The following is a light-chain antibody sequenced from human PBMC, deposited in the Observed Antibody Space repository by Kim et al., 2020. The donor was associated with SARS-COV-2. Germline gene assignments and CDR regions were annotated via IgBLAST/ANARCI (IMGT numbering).Light chain of an antibody. V-gene: IGKV3-11*01. CDR3: QRRINCRT. CDR1: QSVSSY. Sequence: EIVLTQSPATLSLSPGERATLSCRINQSVSSYLAWYQQKPGQAPRLLIYDASPRAIGIPPRFSGSGSGTDFTLTISSLEPEDFAVYYCQRRINCRTFFEGTQVDI. J-gene: IGKJ1*01. CDR2: DAS.